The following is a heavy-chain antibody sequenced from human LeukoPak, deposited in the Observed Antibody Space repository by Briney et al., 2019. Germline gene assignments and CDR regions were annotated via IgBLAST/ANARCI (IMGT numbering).Heavy chain of an antibody. CDR1: GFTFSSNG. Sequence: GGSLRLSCAASGFTFSSNGMSWVRQAPGKGLEWVSAISTSGGSTYYADSVKGRFTISRDNSKNTLYLQMNSLRAEDTAVYYCAKGAEGIAAAGIFDYWGQGTLVTVSS. J-gene: IGHJ4*02. CDR3: AKGAEGIAAAGIFDY. CDR2: ISTSGGST. D-gene: IGHD6-13*01. V-gene: IGHV3-23*01.